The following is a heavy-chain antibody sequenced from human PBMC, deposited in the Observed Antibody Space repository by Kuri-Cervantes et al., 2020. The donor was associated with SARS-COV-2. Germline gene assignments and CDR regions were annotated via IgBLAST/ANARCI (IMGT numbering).Heavy chain of an antibody. J-gene: IGHJ4*02. CDR3: ARDRSFTPDY. CDR2: IKQDGSEK. D-gene: IGHD3-10*01. V-gene: IGHV3-7*01. Sequence: GESLKISCAAPGFTFSSYWMSWVRQAPGKGLEWVANIKQDGSEKYYVDSVKGRFTISRDNAKNSLYLQMNSLRAEDAAVYYCARDRSFTPDYWGQGTLVTVSS. CDR1: GFTFSSYW.